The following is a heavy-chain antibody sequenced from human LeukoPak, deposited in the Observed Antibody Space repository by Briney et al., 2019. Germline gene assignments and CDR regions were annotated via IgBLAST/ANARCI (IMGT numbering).Heavy chain of an antibody. J-gene: IGHJ4*02. V-gene: IGHV1-46*01. D-gene: IGHD6-19*01. CDR3: ARDSIAVSGTDFDY. CDR2: INPNGGST. Sequence: ASVKVSCKASGYTFTSYYMHWVRQAPGQGLEWMGIINPNGGSTTYAQKFHGRVTTTRDTSTSTVYMELSSLRSEDTAVYYCARDSIAVSGTDFDYWGQGTLVTVSS. CDR1: GYTFTSYY.